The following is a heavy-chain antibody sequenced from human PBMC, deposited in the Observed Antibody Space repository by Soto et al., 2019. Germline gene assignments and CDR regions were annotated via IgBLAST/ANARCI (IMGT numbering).Heavy chain of an antibody. CDR2: TIPIFDTP. J-gene: IGHJ5*01. D-gene: IGHD3-10*01. CDR3: ARDREDGSGTKYNWFDS. V-gene: IGHV1-69*13. CDR1: GGTFGNLG. Sequence: ASVKVSCKASGGTFGNLGISWLRQAPGQGLEWMGGTIPIFDTPHYAEKFRDRLTITADATSTAYMELTSLSSEETATYYCARDREDGSGTKYNWFDSWGQGTLVTV.